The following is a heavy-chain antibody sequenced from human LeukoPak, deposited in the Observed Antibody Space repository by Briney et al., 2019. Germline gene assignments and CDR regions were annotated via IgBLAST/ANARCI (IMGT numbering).Heavy chain of an antibody. D-gene: IGHD6-13*01. Sequence: PGGSLRLSCAASGYTFSDYYMSWIRQAPGKGLEWVSYISSSGSTIYYADSVKGRFTISRDNAKNSLYLQMNSLRAEDTAVYYCASDSSSWYHHFDYWGQGTLVTVSS. CDR1: GYTFSDYY. J-gene: IGHJ4*02. CDR2: ISSSGSTI. V-gene: IGHV3-11*01. CDR3: ASDSSSWYHHFDY.